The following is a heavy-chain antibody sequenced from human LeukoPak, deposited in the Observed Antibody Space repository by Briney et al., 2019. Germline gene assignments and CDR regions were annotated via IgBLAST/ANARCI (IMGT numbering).Heavy chain of an antibody. D-gene: IGHD2-15*01. CDR3: ARGRYCSADICSGGDAFDI. J-gene: IGHJ3*02. V-gene: IGHV4-4*07. CDR2: IYTRGST. Sequence: SETLSLTCTVSGCSINNYYWSWIRQPAGKGLEWIGRIYTRGSTNYNPSLKSRVTMSVDPSKTQFSLKISSVTAADKAVYYCARGRYCSADICSGGDAFDIWGQGTMVSVSS. CDR1: GCSINNYY.